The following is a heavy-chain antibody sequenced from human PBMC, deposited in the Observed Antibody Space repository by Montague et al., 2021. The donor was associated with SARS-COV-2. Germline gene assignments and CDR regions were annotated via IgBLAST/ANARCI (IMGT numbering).Heavy chain of an antibody. V-gene: IGHV4-34*01. D-gene: IGHD6-6*01. J-gene: IGHJ2*01. CDR3: ARGRHIAARPSEGYFDL. Sequence: SETLSLTCAVYGGSFSGYYWSWIRQPPGKGLEWIGEINHSGSTNYNPSLKSRVAISVDTSKNQFSLKLSSVTAAGTAVYYCARGRHIAARPSEGYFDLWGRGTLVTVSS. CDR1: GGSFSGYY. CDR2: INHSGST.